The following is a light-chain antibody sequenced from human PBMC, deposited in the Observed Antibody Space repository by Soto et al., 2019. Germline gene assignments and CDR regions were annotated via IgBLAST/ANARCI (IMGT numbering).Light chain of an antibody. Sequence: EIVLTQSPGTLSLSPGERDTLSCRASQSLSNNIYLAWYQQRPGQAPRLLIYGASSRPTGIPDRFSGSGSGTDFSLTISGLEPEDFAVYYCQQYGTSGTFGQGTKVDNK. J-gene: IGKJ1*01. CDR2: GAS. CDR1: QSLSNNIY. V-gene: IGKV3-20*01. CDR3: QQYGTSGT.